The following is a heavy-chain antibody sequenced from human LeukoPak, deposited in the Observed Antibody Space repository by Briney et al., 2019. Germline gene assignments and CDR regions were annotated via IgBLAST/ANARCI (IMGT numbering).Heavy chain of an antibody. V-gene: IGHV4-59*01. CDR1: GGSISSYY. Sequence: PSETLSLTCTVSGGSISSYYWSWIRQPPGKGLEWIGNVYYIGTTTYNSSLETRVTISVDKSKNHFSLILTSVTAADTAIYFCARNTSSSPWFDPWGQGTLVTVSS. D-gene: IGHD6-6*01. CDR3: ARNTSSSPWFDP. J-gene: IGHJ5*02. CDR2: VYYIGTT.